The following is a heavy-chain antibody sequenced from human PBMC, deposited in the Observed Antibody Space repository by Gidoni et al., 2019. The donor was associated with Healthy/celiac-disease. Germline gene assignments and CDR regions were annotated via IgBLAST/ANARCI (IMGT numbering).Heavy chain of an antibody. CDR1: GGAISSSY. CDR3: ARGGIVVVPAAMSRYYYYYYGMDV. Sequence: QVQLQESGPGLVKPSETLSLTCTVSGGAISSSYWRWIRQPPGKGLEWIGYIYYSGSTNYNPSLKSRVTISVDTSKNQFSLKLSSVTAADTAVYYCARGGIVVVPAAMSRYYYYYYGMDVWGQGTTVTVSS. V-gene: IGHV4-59*01. CDR2: IYYSGST. J-gene: IGHJ6*02. D-gene: IGHD2-2*01.